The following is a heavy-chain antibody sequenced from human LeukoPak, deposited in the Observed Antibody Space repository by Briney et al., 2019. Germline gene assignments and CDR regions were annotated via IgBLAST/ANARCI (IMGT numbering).Heavy chain of an antibody. CDR3: ARVTTLGASAFDI. V-gene: IGHV1-69*13. D-gene: IGHD1-26*01. CDR2: IIPIFGTA. J-gene: IGHJ3*02. CDR1: GGTFSSYA. Sequence: SVKLSCEASGGTFSSYAISWVRQAPGQGLEWMGGIIPIFGTANYAQKFQGRVTITADESTSTAYMELSSLRSEDTAVYYCARVTTLGASAFDIWGQGKMVTVSS.